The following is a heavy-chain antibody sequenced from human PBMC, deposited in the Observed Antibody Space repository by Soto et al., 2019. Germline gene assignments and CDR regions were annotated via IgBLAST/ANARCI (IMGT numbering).Heavy chain of an antibody. V-gene: IGHV3-33*03. J-gene: IGHJ6*02. Sequence: GGSLRLSCAASGFDFSDHGMHWVRQAPGEGLEWVTVISYDGTAKYYKESVKGRFTTSRDNSKKTLYLQIDSLRVEDTAVYYCAKDEGRFLRNYFNYGIDVWGLGTTVTVSS. CDR2: ISYDGTAK. CDR3: AKDEGRFLRNYFNYGIDV. D-gene: IGHD3-3*01. CDR1: GFDFSDHG.